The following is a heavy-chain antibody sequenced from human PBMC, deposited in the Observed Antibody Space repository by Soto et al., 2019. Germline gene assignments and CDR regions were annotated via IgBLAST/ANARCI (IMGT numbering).Heavy chain of an antibody. CDR1: GYTFTAYG. Sequence: QIQLVQSGAEVKKPGASVKVSCKTSGYTFTAYGISWVRQAPGQGPEWMEWISDYTGASKYAPKFQDRVTLTTDKATGTAYMELRSLTSYDTAIYYCARDLIVGDTTYFDHWGQGTLVTVS. V-gene: IGHV1-18*01. CDR3: ARDLIVGDTTYFDH. J-gene: IGHJ4*02. D-gene: IGHD1-26*01. CDR2: ISDYTGAS.